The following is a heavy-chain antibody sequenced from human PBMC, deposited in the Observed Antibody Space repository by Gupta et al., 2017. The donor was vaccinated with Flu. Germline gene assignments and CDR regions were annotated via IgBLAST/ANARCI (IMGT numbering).Heavy chain of an antibody. Sequence: EVQLLESGGGLVQPARSLRLTCEASGFIFSDYAMTWVRQAPGKGLEWLAAISDSGGTTYYADSVKGRFTISRDTSKSTLYLQINSLRAADTAVYYCARVGSRWYAEDYWGQGTLVTVSS. V-gene: IGHV3-23*01. J-gene: IGHJ4*02. CDR2: ISDSGGTT. CDR1: GFIFSDYA. CDR3: ARVGSRWYAEDY. D-gene: IGHD6-13*01.